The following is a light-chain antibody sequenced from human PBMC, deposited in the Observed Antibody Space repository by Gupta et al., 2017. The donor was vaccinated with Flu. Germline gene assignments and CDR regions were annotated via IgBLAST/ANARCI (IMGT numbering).Light chain of an antibody. CDR2: RAS. Sequence: PSTLSASVGDRVTITCRASHYIHRWVAWYQQKPEKAPKLLIYRASTLQSGVSSRFNGSGSGTEFTLTISSLQPDDFATYYCQEYETNLYTFGQGTKLAI. CDR3: QEYETNLYT. J-gene: IGKJ2*01. CDR1: HYIHRW. V-gene: IGKV1-5*03.